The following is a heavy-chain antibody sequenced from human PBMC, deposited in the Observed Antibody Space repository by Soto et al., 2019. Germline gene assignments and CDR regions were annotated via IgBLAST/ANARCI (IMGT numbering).Heavy chain of an antibody. CDR2: IRNKANSYTT. CDR3: VRTSHYGSGTWNFDS. J-gene: IGHJ4*02. CDR1: GFTLSDHY. V-gene: IGHV3-72*01. D-gene: IGHD3-10*01. Sequence: EVQLVESGGGLVQPGGSLRLSCAASGFTLSDHYMDWVRQAPGKGLEWVGRIRNKANSYTTEYAASVKGRFTVSSDDSMNSLFLQMNSLKPEDSAVYYVVRTSHYGSGTWNFDSWGQGTLVTVSS.